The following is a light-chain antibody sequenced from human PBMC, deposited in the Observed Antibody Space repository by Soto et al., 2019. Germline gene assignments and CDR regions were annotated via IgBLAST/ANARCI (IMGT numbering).Light chain of an antibody. J-gene: IGKJ2*03. CDR2: GAS. CDR3: QQYGSSPMYS. CDR1: QSVSSNY. Sequence: EIVLTQSPGTLSLSPGERATLSCRASQSVSSNYLAWYQQKTGQAPRLPIYGASSRATGIPDRFSGRGSGTDFTLTISRLEPEDFAVYYCQQYGSSPMYSFGQGTKLEIK. V-gene: IGKV3-20*01.